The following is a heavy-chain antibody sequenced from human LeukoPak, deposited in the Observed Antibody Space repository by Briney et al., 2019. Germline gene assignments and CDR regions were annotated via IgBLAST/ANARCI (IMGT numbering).Heavy chain of an antibody. Sequence: PGGSLRLSCAASGFTFSSYSMNWVRQAPGKGLEWVSSISSSSSYIYYADSVKGRFTTSRDNAKNSLYLQMNSLRAEDTAVYYCAREKGEYFDYWGQGTLVTVSS. J-gene: IGHJ4*02. CDR1: GFTFSSYS. CDR3: AREKGEYFDY. V-gene: IGHV3-21*01. CDR2: ISSSSSYI. D-gene: IGHD3-16*01.